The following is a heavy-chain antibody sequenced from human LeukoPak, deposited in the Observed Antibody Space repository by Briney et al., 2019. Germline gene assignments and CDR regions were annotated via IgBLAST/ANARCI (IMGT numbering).Heavy chain of an antibody. J-gene: IGHJ4*02. D-gene: IGHD6-13*01. CDR2: IGGDGGST. CDR3: ARDTGSSRLLDY. Sequence: GGSLRLSCAASGFTFNAYALHWVRQAPGKGLEWLSLIGGDGGSTKYADSVKGRFTISRDNSKNSLYLQMNSLRTEDTALYYCARDTGSSRLLDYWGRGTLVTVSS. V-gene: IGHV3-43*02. CDR1: GFTFNAYA.